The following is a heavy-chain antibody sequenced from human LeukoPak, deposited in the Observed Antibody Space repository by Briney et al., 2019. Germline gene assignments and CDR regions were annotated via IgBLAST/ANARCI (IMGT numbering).Heavy chain of an antibody. Sequence: PGGSLRLSCAASGFTFSDYYMSWIRQAPGKGLEGGSYISSSGSTIYYADSVTGRFTISRDNAKNSLYLQMNSLRAEDTAVYYCARGGEDIVLMVYAIPLTPFDYWGQGTLVTVSS. V-gene: IGHV3-11*01. CDR1: GFTFSDYY. D-gene: IGHD2-8*01. CDR2: ISSSGSTI. J-gene: IGHJ4*02. CDR3: ARGGEDIVLMVYAIPLTPFDY.